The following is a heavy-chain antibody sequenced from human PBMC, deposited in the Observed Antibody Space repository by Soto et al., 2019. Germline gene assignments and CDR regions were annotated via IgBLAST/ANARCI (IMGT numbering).Heavy chain of an antibody. J-gene: IGHJ6*03. CDR1: GGSFSGYY. Sequence: QVQLQQWGAGLLKPSETLSLTCAVYGGSFSGYYWSWIRQPPGKGLEWIGEINHSGSTNYNPSLKSRVTISVDPSKNQFSLKLSSATAADTAVYYCAREWCSSTGWTNYYYMDVWGKGTTVTVS. CDR2: INHSGST. D-gene: IGHD2-2*01. CDR3: AREWCSSTGWTNYYYMDV. V-gene: IGHV4-34*01.